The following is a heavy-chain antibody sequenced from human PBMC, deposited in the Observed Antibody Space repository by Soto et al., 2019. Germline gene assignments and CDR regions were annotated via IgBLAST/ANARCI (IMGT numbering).Heavy chain of an antibody. Sequence: PSETLSLTCTVSGGSISSGGYYWSWIRQHPGKGLEWIGYIYYSGSTYYNPSLKSRVTISVDTSKNQFSLKLSSVTAADTAVYYCARDQGAWFGELQKTNWFDPWGQGTLVTVSS. CDR3: ARDQGAWFGELQKTNWFDP. CDR2: IYYSGST. D-gene: IGHD3-10*01. CDR1: GGSISSGGYY. J-gene: IGHJ5*02. V-gene: IGHV4-31*03.